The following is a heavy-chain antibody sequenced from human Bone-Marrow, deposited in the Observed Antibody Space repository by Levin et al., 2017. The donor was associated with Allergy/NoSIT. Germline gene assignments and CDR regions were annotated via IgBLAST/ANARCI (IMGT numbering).Heavy chain of an antibody. CDR1: GGSFSGYY. Sequence: SETLSLTCAVYGGSFSGYYWSWIRQPPGKGLEWIGEINHSGSTNYNPSLKSRVTISVDTSKNQFSLKLSSVTAADTAVYYCARAPRDGYRMGAFDIWGQGTMVTVSS. D-gene: IGHD5-24*01. CDR3: ARAPRDGYRMGAFDI. V-gene: IGHV4-34*01. J-gene: IGHJ3*02. CDR2: INHSGST.